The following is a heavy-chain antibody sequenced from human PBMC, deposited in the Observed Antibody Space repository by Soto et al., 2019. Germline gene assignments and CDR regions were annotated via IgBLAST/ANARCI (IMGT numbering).Heavy chain of an antibody. D-gene: IGHD2-2*01. Sequence: SETLSLTCTVSNFAVLTSIYYWAWIRQPPGKGLEWVGTVYYTGTTYYNPSLQSRVTISIDTSKNQFSLNLNSVTAADTAVYYCARNWNLALVPAAYFDSWGQGTLVTVSS. CDR3: ARNWNLALVPAAYFDS. CDR1: NFAVLTSIYY. CDR2: VYYTGTT. J-gene: IGHJ4*02. V-gene: IGHV4-39*01.